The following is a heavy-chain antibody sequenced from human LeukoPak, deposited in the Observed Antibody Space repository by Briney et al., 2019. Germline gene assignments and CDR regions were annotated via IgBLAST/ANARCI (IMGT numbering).Heavy chain of an antibody. Sequence: PGRSLRLSCTASGFTFGDYAMSWFRQAPGKGLEWVGFIRSKAYGGTTEYAASVKGRFTISRDDSKSIAYLQMNSRKTEDTAVYYCTRVTAVAGDDYWGQGTLVTVSS. V-gene: IGHV3-49*03. J-gene: IGHJ4*02. CDR2: IRSKAYGGTT. CDR1: GFTFGDYA. D-gene: IGHD6-19*01. CDR3: TRVTAVAGDDY.